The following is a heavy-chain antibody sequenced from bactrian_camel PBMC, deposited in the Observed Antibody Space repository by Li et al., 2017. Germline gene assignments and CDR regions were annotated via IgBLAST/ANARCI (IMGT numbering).Heavy chain of an antibody. J-gene: IGHJ4*01. V-gene: IGHV3S54*01. CDR2: IFTGDRNT. CDR3: AAAMGGWVVAGPMDPDEMHY. Sequence: QVQLVESGGGSVQAGGSLTLSCAASGNIDDSIVMAWFRQSPGKEREGVASIFTGDRNTYYGDPVKGRFDISQDMSKNTVFLRMSDLKPEDSATYQCAAAMGGWVVAGPMDPDEMHYWGQGTQVTVS. CDR1: GNIDDSIV. D-gene: IGHD1*01.